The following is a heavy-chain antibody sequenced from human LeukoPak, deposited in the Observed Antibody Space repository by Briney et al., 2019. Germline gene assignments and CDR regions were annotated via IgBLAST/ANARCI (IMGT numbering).Heavy chain of an antibody. J-gene: IGHJ6*03. CDR3: AREGLVVPAAVSYYYYYMDV. CDR2: ISSSRRDI. D-gene: IGHD2-2*01. CDR1: GFTFSSDR. V-gene: IGHV3-21*01. Sequence: RPGGALRLSCAASGFTFSSDRMSWVRRAPGKGLEWVSSISSSRRDIYYADSGKGRFTISRDNPKNSLYLQMNRLRAEDTAVYYCAREGLVVPAAVSYYYYYMDVWGKGTTVTVSS.